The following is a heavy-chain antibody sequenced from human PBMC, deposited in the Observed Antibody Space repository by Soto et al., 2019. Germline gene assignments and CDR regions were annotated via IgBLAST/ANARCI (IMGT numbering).Heavy chain of an antibody. Sequence: ASVKVSCKASGYTFTGYYMHWVRQAPGQGLEWMGWINPNSGGTNYAQKFQGRVTMTRDTSISTAYMELSRLRSDDTAVYYCAREIWIRSKPYYYYGMDVWGQGTTVTVSS. J-gene: IGHJ6*02. CDR3: AREIWIRSKPYYYYGMDV. V-gene: IGHV1-2*02. CDR1: GYTFTGYY. CDR2: INPNSGGT. D-gene: IGHD1-1*01.